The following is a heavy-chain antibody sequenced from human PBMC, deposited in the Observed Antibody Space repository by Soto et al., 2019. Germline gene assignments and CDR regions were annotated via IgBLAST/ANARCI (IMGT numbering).Heavy chain of an antibody. CDR2: ISYDGSNK. V-gene: IGHV3-30*03. D-gene: IGHD1-26*01. CDR3: AIIWGGSYADQNTWFDP. Sequence: SLRLACPASGLTFSSFGMHWVLQAPGKGLELLPVISYDGSNKYYADSVKGRFTISRDNSKNTLYLQMNSLRAEDTAVYFCAIIWGGSYADQNTWFDPCDQGNLVTVPS. CDR1: GLTFSSFG. J-gene: IGHJ5*02.